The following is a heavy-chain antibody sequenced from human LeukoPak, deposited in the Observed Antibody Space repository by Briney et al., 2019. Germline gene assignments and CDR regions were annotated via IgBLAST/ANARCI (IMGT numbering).Heavy chain of an antibody. CDR2: IYTSGST. V-gene: IGHV4-4*07. D-gene: IGHD2-15*01. Sequence: SKTLSLTCTVSGGSISSYYWSWIRQPAGKGLEWIGRIYTSGSTNYNPSLKSRVTMSVDTSKNQFSLKLSSVTAADTAVYYCARREDSPAGGVFDCWGPRTLVTVSS. J-gene: IGHJ4*02. CDR1: GGSISSYY. CDR3: ARREDSPAGGVFDC.